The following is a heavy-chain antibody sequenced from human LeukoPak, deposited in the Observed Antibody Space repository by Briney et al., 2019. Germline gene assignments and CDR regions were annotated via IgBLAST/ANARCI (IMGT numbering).Heavy chain of an antibody. CDR1: GYTFTNYD. D-gene: IGHD7-27*01. CDR3: ARNPPRTGDFNS. CDR2: MSPNNGDT. Sequence: ASVTVSCKTSGYTFTNYDINWVRQAPGQGLEWLGWMSPNNGDTGYAQKFQGRVTMTRDTSTNTAYMELRGLTSEDTAVYYCARNPPRTGDFNSWGQGALVTVSS. V-gene: IGHV1-8*01. J-gene: IGHJ4*02.